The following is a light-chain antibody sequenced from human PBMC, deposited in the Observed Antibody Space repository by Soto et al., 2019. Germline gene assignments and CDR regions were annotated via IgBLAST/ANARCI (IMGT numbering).Light chain of an antibody. CDR3: SSYTSSTTLT. J-gene: IGLJ2*01. CDR2: DVS. Sequence: QSALTQPASVSGSPGQSITISCTGTSSDFGGYNYVSWYQQHPGKAPKLMIYDVSNRPSGVSNRFSGSKSGNTASLTISGLQAEDEADYYCSSYTSSTTLTFGGGTKLTVL. V-gene: IGLV2-14*03. CDR1: SSDFGGYNY.